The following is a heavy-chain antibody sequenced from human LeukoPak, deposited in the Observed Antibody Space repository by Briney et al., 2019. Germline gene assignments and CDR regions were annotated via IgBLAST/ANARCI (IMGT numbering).Heavy chain of an antibody. Sequence: GGSLRLPCAASGFTFSNYAMSWVRQAPGKGLEWVSAILGSGGSTYYADSVKGRFTVSRDNSKSTLYLQMNSLRAEDTALYYCAKWGDYDVLTGYYVPDYWGQGTLVTVSS. CDR1: GFTFSNYA. CDR3: AKWGDYDVLTGYYVPDY. CDR2: ILGSGGST. D-gene: IGHD3-9*01. J-gene: IGHJ4*02. V-gene: IGHV3-23*01.